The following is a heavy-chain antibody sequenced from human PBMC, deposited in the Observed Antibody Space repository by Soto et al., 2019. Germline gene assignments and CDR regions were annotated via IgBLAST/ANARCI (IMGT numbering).Heavy chain of an antibody. D-gene: IGHD3-10*01. CDR1: GGPISSSNW. CDR2: IYHSGST. J-gene: IGHJ6*02. CDR3: ARERAFGESSPGYYYYGMDV. Sequence: QVQLQESGPGLVKPSGTLSLTCAVSGGPISSSNWWSWVRQTPGKGLEWIGEIYHSGSTNYNPSLKSRVTISVDKSKNQFPLKLSSVSAADTAVYYCARERAFGESSPGYYYYGMDVWGQGTTVTVSS. V-gene: IGHV4-4*02.